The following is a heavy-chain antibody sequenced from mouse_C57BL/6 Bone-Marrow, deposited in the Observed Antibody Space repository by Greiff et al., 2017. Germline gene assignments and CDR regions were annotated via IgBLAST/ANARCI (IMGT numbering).Heavy chain of an antibody. D-gene: IGHD2-1*01. CDR3: AREGGNYEGFAY. J-gene: IGHJ3*01. V-gene: IGHV5-4*03. CDR2: ISDGGSYT. Sequence: EVKLQESGGGLVKPGGSLKLSCAASGFTFSSYAMSWVRQTPEKRLEWVATISDGGSYTYYPDNVKGRFTISRDNAKNNLYLQMSHLKSEDTAMYYCAREGGNYEGFAYWGQGTLVTVSA. CDR1: GFTFSSYA.